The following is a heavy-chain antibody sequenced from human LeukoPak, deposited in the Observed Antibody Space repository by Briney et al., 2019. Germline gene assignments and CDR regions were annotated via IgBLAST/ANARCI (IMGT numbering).Heavy chain of an antibody. Sequence: SETLSLTCTVSGDSISSYYWSWIRQPPGKGLEWIGYIYYSGSTNYNPSLKSRVAISIDTSKNQFSLKLSSVTAADTAVYYCARHLGTTALVTRRLSYGMDVWGQGTTVTVSS. J-gene: IGHJ6*02. CDR3: ARHLGTTALVTRRLSYGMDV. CDR1: GDSISSYY. V-gene: IGHV4-59*01. D-gene: IGHD5-18*01. CDR2: IYYSGST.